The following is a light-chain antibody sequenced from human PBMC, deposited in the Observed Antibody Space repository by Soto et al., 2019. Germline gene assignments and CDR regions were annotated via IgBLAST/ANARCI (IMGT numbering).Light chain of an antibody. CDR3: QQSYSTPIT. CDR2: AAS. J-gene: IGKJ1*01. V-gene: IGKV1-39*01. CDR1: QSISSY. Sequence: DIQMTQSPSSLSASVGDRVTITCRASQSISSYLNWYQQKPGQAPKLLIYAASSLESGVPSRFSGSGSGTDFTLTISSLQSEDFATYYCQQSYSTPITFGQGTKVDIK.